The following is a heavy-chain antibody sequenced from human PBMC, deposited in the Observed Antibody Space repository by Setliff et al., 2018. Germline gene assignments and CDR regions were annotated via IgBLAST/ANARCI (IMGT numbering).Heavy chain of an antibody. CDR1: RYTFNDYY. V-gene: IGHV1-2*06. CDR3: ARTGYRLAHWFDP. Sequence: ASVKVSCKAFRYTFNDYYIHWVRQTPGQGLEWMGRINPSSGGTDDAQNFLGRVTMTRDTAISTAYMELRSLRSDDTAVYYCARTGYRLAHWFDPWGQGTLVTAPQ. CDR2: INPSSGGT. D-gene: IGHD6-13*01. J-gene: IGHJ5*02.